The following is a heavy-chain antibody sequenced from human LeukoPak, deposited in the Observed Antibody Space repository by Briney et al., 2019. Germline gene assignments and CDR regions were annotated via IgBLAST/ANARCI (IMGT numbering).Heavy chain of an antibody. V-gene: IGHV3-23*01. CDR2: ITGSGGTT. J-gene: IGHJ4*02. CDR3: AKDREVSAARVYDY. D-gene: IGHD2-2*01. Sequence: GGSLRLSCAASGFTFSNYVLIWVRQAPGGGLEWVSAITGSGGTTSYADSVKGRFTISRDNSRNTLYLQMNSLRAEDAAVYYCAKDREVSAARVYDYWGQGTLVTVSS. CDR1: GFTFSNYV.